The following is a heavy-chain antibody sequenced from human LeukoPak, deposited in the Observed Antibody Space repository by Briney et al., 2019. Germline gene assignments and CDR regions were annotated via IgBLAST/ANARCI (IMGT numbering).Heavy chain of an antibody. CDR3: ARAGKSLYSSTTWMDY. CDR1: GVSISSYY. J-gene: IGHJ4*02. CDR2: IYYSGST. V-gene: IGHV4-59*01. D-gene: IGHD6-13*01. Sequence: SETPCLTCTASGVSISSYYWSWIRQPPGKGLEWIGYIYYSGSTNYYPSLKTRVTISVDTSKNQFSLKLSSVTAADTAVYYCARAGKSLYSSTTWMDYWGQGTLVTVSS.